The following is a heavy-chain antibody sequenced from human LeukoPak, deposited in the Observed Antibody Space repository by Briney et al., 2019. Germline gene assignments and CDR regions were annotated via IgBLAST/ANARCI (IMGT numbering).Heavy chain of an antibody. CDR2: ISDTGATI. CDR3: ASFYDSSGRDY. D-gene: IGHD3-22*01. Sequence: QPGGSLRLSCAASGFTFSNYWMNWVRQAPGKGLEWVSYISDTGATIYYADSVKGRFTISRDNAKNSLYLQMNSLRAEDTAIYYCASFYDSSGRDYWGQGTLVTVSS. J-gene: IGHJ4*02. V-gene: IGHV3-48*04. CDR1: GFTFSNYW.